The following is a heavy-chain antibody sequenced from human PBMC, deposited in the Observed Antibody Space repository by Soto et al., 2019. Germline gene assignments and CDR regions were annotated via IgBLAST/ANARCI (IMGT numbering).Heavy chain of an antibody. CDR1: GGTFSSYA. V-gene: IGHV1-69*01. CDR3: ARSQGSSTSLEIYYYYYYGMDV. CDR2: IIPISDTT. J-gene: IGHJ6*02. D-gene: IGHD2-2*01. Sequence: QVQLVQSGAEVKKPGSSVKVSCKASGGTFSSYAISWVRQAPGQGLEWMGGIIPISDTTNYAQKFQGRVTITADESTSTAYMELSSLSSEDTAVYYCARSQGSSTSLEIYYYYYYGMDVGGQGTTVTVSS.